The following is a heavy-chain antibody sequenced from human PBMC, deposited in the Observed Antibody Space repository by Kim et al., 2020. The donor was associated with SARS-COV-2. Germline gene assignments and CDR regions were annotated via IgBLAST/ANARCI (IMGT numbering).Heavy chain of an antibody. CDR1: GFTFSSYA. J-gene: IGHJ4*02. CDR2: ISYDGSNK. Sequence: GGSLRLSCAASGFTFSSYAMHWVRQAPGKGLEWVAVISYDGSNKYYADSVKGRFTISRDNSKNTLYLQMNSLRAEDTAVYYCARDSRGYSYGYLGYWGQG. V-gene: IGHV3-30-3*01. D-gene: IGHD5-18*01. CDR3: ARDSRGYSYGYLGY.